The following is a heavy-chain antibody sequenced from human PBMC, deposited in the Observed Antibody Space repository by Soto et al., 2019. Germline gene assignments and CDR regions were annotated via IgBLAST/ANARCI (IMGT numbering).Heavy chain of an antibody. CDR3: AKDQRRGYSYGYPHY. Sequence: PYGSRRCSFAASACSLNSYDMNWVRHPPCKGLEWVAVISYDGSNKYYADSVKGRFTISRDNSKNTLYLQMNSLRAEDTAVYYCAKDQRRGYSYGYPHYWGQGTLVTVS. D-gene: IGHD5-18*01. V-gene: IGHV3-30*18. J-gene: IGHJ4*02. CDR1: ACSLNSYD. CDR2: ISYDGSNK.